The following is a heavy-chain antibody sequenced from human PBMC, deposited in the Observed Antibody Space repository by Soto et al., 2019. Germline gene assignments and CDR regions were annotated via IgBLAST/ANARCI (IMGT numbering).Heavy chain of an antibody. V-gene: IGHV3-48*02. CDR1: GFTFSTYW. Sequence: PGGSLRLSCAASGFTFSTYWMSWVRRAPGKGLEWVSYISSSSNTIYYADSVKGRFTISRDNAKNSLYLQMNSLRDEDTAVYYCARRSLGTSLDAFDIWGQGTMVTVSS. J-gene: IGHJ3*02. D-gene: IGHD6-13*01. CDR2: ISSSSNTI. CDR3: ARRSLGTSLDAFDI.